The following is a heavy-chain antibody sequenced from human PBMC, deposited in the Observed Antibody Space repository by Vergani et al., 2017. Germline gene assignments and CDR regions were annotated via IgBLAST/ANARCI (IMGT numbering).Heavy chain of an antibody. CDR3: ARLRGYGGPLYYYYYMDV. D-gene: IGHD3-16*01. Sequence: QLQLQASGPGLVKPSETLSLTCTVSGGSISSSSYYWGWIRQPPGKGLEWIGSIYYSGSTYYNPSLKSRVTISVDTSKNQFSLKLSSVTAADTAVYYCARLRGYGGPLYYYYYMDVWGKGTTVTVSS. CDR1: GGSISSSSYY. CDR2: IYYSGST. V-gene: IGHV4-39*01. J-gene: IGHJ6*03.